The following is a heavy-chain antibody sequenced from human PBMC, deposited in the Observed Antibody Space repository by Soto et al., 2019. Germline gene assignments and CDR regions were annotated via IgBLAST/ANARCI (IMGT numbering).Heavy chain of an antibody. D-gene: IGHD3-3*01. V-gene: IGHV3-23*01. CDR2: IGGSGGDT. CDR3: ARRTWRGRADY. J-gene: IGHJ4*02. Sequence: GASLRLSCAASGFPFSSYAMSWVRQAPGKGLEWVSAIGGSGGDTFYADSVKGRFTVSRDNAENTLSLQLNSLRVEDTAIYYCARRTWRGRADYWGQGILVTVSS. CDR1: GFPFSSYA.